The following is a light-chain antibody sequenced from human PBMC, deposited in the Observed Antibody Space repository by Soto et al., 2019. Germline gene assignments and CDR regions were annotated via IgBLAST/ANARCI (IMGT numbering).Light chain of an antibody. CDR1: QGISNS. CDR3: QKYNSAPRT. V-gene: IGKV1-27*01. Sequence: DIQMTQSPSSLSASVGDRVTITCRASQGISNSLAWYQQKPGKVPKLLIYVASTLQSGVPSRFSGSGSGTDFTLTISSLQPEDVATYYCQKYNSAPRTFGQATKVEIK. J-gene: IGKJ1*01. CDR2: VAS.